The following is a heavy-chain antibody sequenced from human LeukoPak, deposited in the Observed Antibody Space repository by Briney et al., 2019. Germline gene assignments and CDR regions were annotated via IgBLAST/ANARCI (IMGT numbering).Heavy chain of an antibody. Sequence: GGSLRLSCAASGFTFSSYSMNWVRQAPGKGLEWVAVISYDGSNKYYADSVKGRFTISRDNSKNTLYLQMNSLRAEDTAVYYCARDRASIAARYFDYWGQGTLVTVSS. CDR3: ARDRASIAARYFDY. CDR1: GFTFSSYS. V-gene: IGHV3-30*03. J-gene: IGHJ4*02. CDR2: ISYDGSNK. D-gene: IGHD6-6*01.